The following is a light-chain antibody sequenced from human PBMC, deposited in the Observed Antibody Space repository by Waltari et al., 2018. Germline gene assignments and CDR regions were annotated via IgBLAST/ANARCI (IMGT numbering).Light chain of an antibody. J-gene: IGLJ2*01. CDR3: AAWDDSLNGL. V-gene: IGLV1-44*01. CDR2: SNN. Sequence: QSVLTQPPSVSGTPGQRVTISCSGSRSNIGKTNVHWYQQVPGTAPKLLIFSNNQRSSGVPDRFSGSKSGTSASLAISGLQSEDEADYFCAAWDDSLNGLFGGGTKLTVL. CDR1: RSNIGKTN.